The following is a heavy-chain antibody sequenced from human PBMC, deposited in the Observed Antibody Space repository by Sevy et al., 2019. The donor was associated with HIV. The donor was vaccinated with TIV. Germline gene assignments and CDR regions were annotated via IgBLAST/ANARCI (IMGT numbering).Heavy chain of an antibody. V-gene: IGHV3-21*01. CDR1: EFTFSSYS. CDR2: ISSSSSYI. Sequence: AGSLRLSCAASEFTFSSYSMNWVRQAPGKGLEWVSSISSSSSYIYYADSVKGRFTISRDNAKNSLYLQMNSLRAEDTAMYYCARDDCSSTSCYRPRPGDWFDPWGQGTQVTVSS. D-gene: IGHD2-2*02. CDR3: ARDDCSSTSCYRPRPGDWFDP. J-gene: IGHJ5*02.